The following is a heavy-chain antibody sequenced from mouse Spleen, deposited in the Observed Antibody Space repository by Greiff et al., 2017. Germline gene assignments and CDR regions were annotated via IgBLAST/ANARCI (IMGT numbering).Heavy chain of an antibody. CDR3: ARSMITTTWFAY. J-gene: IGHJ3*01. Sequence: EVKLVESGGGLVKPGGSLKLSCAASGFTFSSYAMSWVRQTPEKRLEWVATISSGGGNTYYPDSVKGRFTISRDNAKNTLYLQMSSLKSEDTAMYYCARSMITTTWFAYWGQGTLVTVSA. CDR2: ISSGGGNT. CDR1: GFTFSSYA. V-gene: IGHV5-9*04. D-gene: IGHD2-4*01.